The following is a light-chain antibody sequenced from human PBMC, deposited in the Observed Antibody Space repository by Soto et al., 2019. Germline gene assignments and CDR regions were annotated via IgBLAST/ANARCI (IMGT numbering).Light chain of an antibody. Sequence: QSALTQPASVSGSPGQSITISCTGTSSDVGAYDLVSWYQQHPGKAPKLLIYEVNKRPSGASDRFSGSRSGSTASLTISGLQAEDGADYHCCSYAGGATVVFGGGTKLTVL. CDR3: CSYAGGATVV. CDR1: SSDVGAYDL. V-gene: IGLV2-23*02. J-gene: IGLJ2*01. CDR2: EVN.